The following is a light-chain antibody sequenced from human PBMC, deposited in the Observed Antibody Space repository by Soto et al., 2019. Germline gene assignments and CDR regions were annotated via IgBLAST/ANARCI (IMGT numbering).Light chain of an antibody. CDR3: QKYDTAPLT. J-gene: IGKJ1*01. V-gene: IGKV1-5*03. CDR1: QTISSW. CDR2: KAS. Sequence: DIQLTQTPSTVSASVGDRVTITCRASQTISSWLAWYQQKPGKAPKLLIYKASTLKSGVPSRFSGSGSGTEFTLTISSLQPEDFATYFCQKYDTAPLTSGQGTKVDI.